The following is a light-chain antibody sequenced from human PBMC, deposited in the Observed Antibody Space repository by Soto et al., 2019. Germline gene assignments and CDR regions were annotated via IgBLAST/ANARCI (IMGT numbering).Light chain of an antibody. CDR3: QQRSDWTRT. CDR2: HAS. J-gene: IGKJ1*01. CDR1: QSIGTY. V-gene: IGKV3-11*01. Sequence: EIVLTQSPVTLSLSPGERATLSCRASQSIGTYLAWYQQKPDQAPRLLIYHASNRATGIPARFSGSGSGTDFTLTISSLEPEDFAVYYCQQRSDWTRTFGQGTKVVVK.